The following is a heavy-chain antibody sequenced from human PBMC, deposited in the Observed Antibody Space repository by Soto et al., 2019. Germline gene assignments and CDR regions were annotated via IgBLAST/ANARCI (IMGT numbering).Heavy chain of an antibody. CDR1: AISFNTYG. J-gene: IGHJ5*02. V-gene: IGHV3-23*01. D-gene: IGHD3-10*01. CDR2: VTVTGGST. CDR3: AGQGSPEGWFDP. Sequence: PGGSLRLSCAASAISFNTYGVTWVRQAPGKGLEWVSTVTVTGGSTYYADSVKGRFTISRDRSNYTVSLLLNSLRVEDTAIYYCAGQGSPEGWFDPWGQGTLVTVSS.